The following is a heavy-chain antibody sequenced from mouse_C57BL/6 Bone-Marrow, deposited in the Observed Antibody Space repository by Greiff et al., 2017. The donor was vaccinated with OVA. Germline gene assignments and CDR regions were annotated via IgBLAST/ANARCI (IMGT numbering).Heavy chain of an antibody. Sequence: GGGLVQPKGSLKLSCAASGFTFNTYAMHWVRQAPGKGLEWVARIRSKSSNYATYYADSVKDRFTISRDDSQSMLYLQMNNLKTEDTAMYYCVRALGVATAGKGYYAMDYWGQGTSVTVSS. D-gene: IGHD1-1*01. J-gene: IGHJ4*01. CDR3: VRALGVATAGKGYYAMDY. V-gene: IGHV10-3*01. CDR1: GFTFNTYA. CDR2: IRSKSSNYAT.